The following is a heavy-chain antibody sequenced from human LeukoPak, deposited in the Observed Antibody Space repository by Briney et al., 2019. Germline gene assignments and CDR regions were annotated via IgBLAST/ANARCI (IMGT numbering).Heavy chain of an antibody. V-gene: IGHV3-53*01. D-gene: IGHD6-19*01. CDR2: IYSGGST. CDR1: GFTVSSNY. J-gene: IGHJ4*02. CDR3: ARVSIGWYSFDY. Sequence: QTGGSLRLSCAASGFTVSSNYMSWVRQAPGKGLEWVSVIYSGGSTYYADSVKGRFAISRDNSKNTLYLQMNSLRAEDTAVYYCARVSIGWYSFDYWGQGTLVTVSS.